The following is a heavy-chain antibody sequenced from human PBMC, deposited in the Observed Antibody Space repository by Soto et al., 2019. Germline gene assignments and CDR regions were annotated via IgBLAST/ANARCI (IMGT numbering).Heavy chain of an antibody. D-gene: IGHD6-13*01. J-gene: IGHJ4*02. V-gene: IGHV4-59*01. CDR1: GGSISSNY. Sequence: SETLSLTCTVTGGSISSNYWTWIRQPPGKGLEWIGYVYNSGSTNYNPSLKSRVTISEDTSKSQFSLKVNSMTAADTAVYYCARYRREAVAGYTLDNWGQGILVTVSS. CDR3: ARYRREAVAGYTLDN. CDR2: VYNSGST.